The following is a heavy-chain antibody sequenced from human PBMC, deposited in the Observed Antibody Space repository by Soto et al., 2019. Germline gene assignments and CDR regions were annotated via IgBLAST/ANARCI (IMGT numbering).Heavy chain of an antibody. J-gene: IGHJ3*02. CDR1: GVTFSSYT. V-gene: IGHV1-69*04. CDR3: AREGGYNRPDRAFDI. Sequence: SVKGSCKASGVTFSSYTFALVRQAPGQGLEWMGRIIPILGIANYAQKFQGRVTVTRDTTLSTAYMELSRLTSDDTAVYYCAREGGYNRPDRAFDIWGQGTMVTVSS. D-gene: IGHD1-20*01. CDR2: IIPILGIA.